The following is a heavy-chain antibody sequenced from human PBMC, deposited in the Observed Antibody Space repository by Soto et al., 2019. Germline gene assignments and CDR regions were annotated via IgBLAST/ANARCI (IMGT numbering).Heavy chain of an antibody. CDR1: GFSFSTYS. V-gene: IGHV3-48*04. CDR2: VGSSGTTI. CDR3: AKASDIVATIGY. Sequence: EVQLVESGGGFVQPGGSLRLSCTTSGFSFSTYSMSWVRQAPGKGLEWVSHVGSSGTTIYHADSVKGRFTVSRDNAKNSLYLQMNSLRAEDTAVYYCAKASDIVATIGYWGQGTLVTVSS. D-gene: IGHD5-12*01. J-gene: IGHJ4*02.